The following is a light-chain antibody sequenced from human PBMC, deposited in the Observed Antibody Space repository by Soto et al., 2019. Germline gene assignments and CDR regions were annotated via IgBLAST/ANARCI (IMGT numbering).Light chain of an antibody. CDR3: QQYYITPLT. CDR2: WAS. V-gene: IGKV4-1*01. Sequence: DIVMTQSPDSLAVSLGERATINCKSSQSVFYSSNNKNYLAWYQQKPGQPPKLLIYWASARESGVPDRFSGSGSGTEFTLTISSLQAEDVAVYYCQQYYITPLTFGPGTKVELK. J-gene: IGKJ3*01. CDR1: QSVFYSSNNKNY.